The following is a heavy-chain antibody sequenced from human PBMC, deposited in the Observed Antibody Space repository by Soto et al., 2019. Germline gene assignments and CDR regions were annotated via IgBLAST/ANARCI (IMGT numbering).Heavy chain of an antibody. J-gene: IGHJ5*02. Sequence: EVQLLESGGGLVQPGGSLRLSCAASGFTISTYAMSWVRQAPGKGLEWVSGISGSGHITYYADSVKGRFTISRDISKNALELQMGSRRAEDTAGYHCAKSVGTTVATGFGFDPWGQGAVVTVSS. D-gene: IGHD4-17*01. CDR1: GFTISTYA. V-gene: IGHV3-23*01. CDR2: ISGSGHIT. CDR3: AKSVGTTVATGFGFDP.